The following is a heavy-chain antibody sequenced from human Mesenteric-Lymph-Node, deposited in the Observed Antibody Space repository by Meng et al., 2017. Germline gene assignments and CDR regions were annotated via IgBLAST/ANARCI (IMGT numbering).Heavy chain of an antibody. V-gene: IGHV1-18*01. CDR2: ISAYNGNT. D-gene: IGHD3-22*01. Sequence: ASVKVSCKASGYTFTSYGLSWVRQAPGQGLEWMGWISAYNGNTNYAQKLQGRVTMTTDTSTSTAYMELRSLRSDDTAVYYCATRITMIVVDTRGAFDIWGQGTMVTVSS. CDR1: GYTFTSYG. CDR3: ATRITMIVVDTRGAFDI. J-gene: IGHJ3*02.